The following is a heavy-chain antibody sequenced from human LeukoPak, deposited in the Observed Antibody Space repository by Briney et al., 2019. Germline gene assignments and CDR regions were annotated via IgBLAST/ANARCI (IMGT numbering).Heavy chain of an antibody. J-gene: IGHJ4*02. CDR3: AREATIEYFDY. CDR2: INHSGST. CDR1: GGSFSGYY. V-gene: IGHV4-34*01. D-gene: IGHD5-12*01. Sequence: SETLSLTCAVYGGSFSGYYWSWIRQPPGKGLEWIGEINHSGSTNYNPSLKSRVTISVDTSKNQFSLKLSSVTAADTAEYYCAREATIEYFDYWGQGTLVTVSS.